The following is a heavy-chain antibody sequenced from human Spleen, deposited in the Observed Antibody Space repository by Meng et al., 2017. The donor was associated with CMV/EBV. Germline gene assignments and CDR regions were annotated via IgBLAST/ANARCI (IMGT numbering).Heavy chain of an antibody. V-gene: IGHV3-20*04. D-gene: IGHD6-13*01. CDR2: INWNGGSI. J-gene: IGHJ6*02. CDR3: ARGGASSWHYYFGLDV. CDR1: GFTFDDYG. Sequence: GESLKISCAASGFTFDDYGLTWVRQVPGKGLEWVSGINWNGGSINYAGSVKGRFAISRDNGKNSLYLQMNSLRVEDTAVYYCARGGASSWHYYFGLDVWGQGTTVTVSS.